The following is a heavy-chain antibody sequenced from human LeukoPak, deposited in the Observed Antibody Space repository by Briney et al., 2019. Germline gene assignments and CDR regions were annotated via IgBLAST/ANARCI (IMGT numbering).Heavy chain of an antibody. V-gene: IGHV4-39*01. CDR3: ATPSSDYYWGFDY. J-gene: IGHJ4*02. CDR2: IYYSGST. CDR1: GGSISSSSYY. D-gene: IGHD3-22*01. Sequence: SETLSLTCTVSGGSISSSSYYWGWIRQPPGKGLEWIGSIYYSGSTYYNPSLKSRVTISVDTSKNQFSLKLSSVTAADTAVYYCATPSSDYYWGFDYWGQGTLVTVSS.